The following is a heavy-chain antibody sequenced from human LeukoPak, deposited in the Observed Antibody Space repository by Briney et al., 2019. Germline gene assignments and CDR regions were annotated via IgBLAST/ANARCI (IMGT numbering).Heavy chain of an antibody. V-gene: IGHV3-74*03. D-gene: IGHD6-13*01. Sequence: GGSLRLSCAASGFSFSNHWMHWVRQVPGKGRVCVSRINSDGRSTTYADSVKGRFTISRDNAKNTLYLQMNSLRDEDTAVYYCTRDVSQSSSWYGEFDYWGQGTQVTVSS. CDR3: TRDVSQSSSWYGEFDY. J-gene: IGHJ4*02. CDR1: GFSFSNHW. CDR2: INSDGRST.